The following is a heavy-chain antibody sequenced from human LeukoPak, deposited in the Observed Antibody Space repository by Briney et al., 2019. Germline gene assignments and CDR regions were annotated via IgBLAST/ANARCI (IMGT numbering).Heavy chain of an antibody. CDR1: GFTFSSYA. CDR3: AKEGLRYFDWLLSPAGYFDY. Sequence: GGSLRLSCAASGFTFSSYAMSWVRQAPGKGLEWVSAISGSGGSTYYADSVKGRFTISRDNSKNTLYLQMNSLRAEDTALYYCAKEGLRYFDWLLSPAGYFDYWGQGTLVTVSS. V-gene: IGHV3-23*01. CDR2: ISGSGGST. D-gene: IGHD3-9*01. J-gene: IGHJ4*02.